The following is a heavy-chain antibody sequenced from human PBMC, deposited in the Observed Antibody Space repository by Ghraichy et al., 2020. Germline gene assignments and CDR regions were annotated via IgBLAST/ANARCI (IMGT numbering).Heavy chain of an antibody. V-gene: IGHV3-48*02. Sequence: GSLRLSCVGSGFSLSSYSMNWVRQSPGKGLEWVSYISSSSRNKGYADSVRGRFTITRDNAQNSLYLEMNSLRDDDTAIYYCARASTVVRFFYFAGMDVWGQGTTVTVSS. D-gene: IGHD4-23*01. CDR2: ISSSSRNK. CDR3: ARASTVVRFFYFAGMDV. CDR1: GFSLSSYS. J-gene: IGHJ6*02.